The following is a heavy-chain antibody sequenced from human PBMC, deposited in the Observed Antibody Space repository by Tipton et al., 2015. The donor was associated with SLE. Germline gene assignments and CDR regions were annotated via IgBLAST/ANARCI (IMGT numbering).Heavy chain of an antibody. J-gene: IGHJ4*02. V-gene: IGHV3-53*01. Sequence: LSLTCAASGFTVSNNYMIWVRQAPGKGLEWVSVIYSAGSTYYADSVKGRFTISRDKSKNTLYLQMNSLRAEDTAVYHCARGVVGATKGYFDYWGQGTLVTVSS. CDR2: IYSAGST. D-gene: IGHD1-26*01. CDR1: GFTVSNNY. CDR3: ARGVVGATKGYFDY.